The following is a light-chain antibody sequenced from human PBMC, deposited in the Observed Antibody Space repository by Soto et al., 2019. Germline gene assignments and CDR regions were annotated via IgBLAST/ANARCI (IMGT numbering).Light chain of an antibody. J-gene: IGKJ4*01. Sequence: EIVLTQSPATLSLSPGERATLSCRASQSVGTYLAWYQQKHGQAPRLLISDASNRATGIPARFSGSGSVTDSTLTISGLVPEDFAVYYGEHHSTWLTCGGGTKVEIK. CDR1: QSVGTY. CDR2: DAS. V-gene: IGKV3-11*01. CDR3: EHHSTWLT.